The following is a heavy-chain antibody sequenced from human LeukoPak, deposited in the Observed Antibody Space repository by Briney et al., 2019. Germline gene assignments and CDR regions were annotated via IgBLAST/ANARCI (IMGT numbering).Heavy chain of an antibody. V-gene: IGHV4-31*03. D-gene: IGHD5/OR15-5a*01. J-gene: IGHJ6*03. Sequence: SETLSLTCTVSGASVGSGGYYWPWIRQHPEKGLEWIGYITYSGSTYYNPSLKSRVTISPDTSKNQFSLKLNSVTAADTAVYHCASLHYYYFYMDVWGKGTTVTVSS. CDR3: ASLHYYYFYMDV. CDR2: ITYSGST. CDR1: GASVGSGGYY.